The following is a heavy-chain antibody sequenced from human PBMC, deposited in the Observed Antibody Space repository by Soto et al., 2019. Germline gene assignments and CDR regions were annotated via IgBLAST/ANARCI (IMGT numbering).Heavy chain of an antibody. CDR2: IFPLTDIP. Sequence: QVQLVQSGTEVKKPGSSVKVSCKASGGTFRNYPINWVRQAPGQGLEWMGSIFPLTDIPDYAQNFQARLTISADKSTSTAYMELTRLTSDDTAMYFCARGPFVVLNYFDSWGQGTLVTVSS. V-gene: IGHV1-69*02. J-gene: IGHJ4*02. CDR1: GGTFRNYP. CDR3: ARGPFVVLNYFDS. D-gene: IGHD3-16*02.